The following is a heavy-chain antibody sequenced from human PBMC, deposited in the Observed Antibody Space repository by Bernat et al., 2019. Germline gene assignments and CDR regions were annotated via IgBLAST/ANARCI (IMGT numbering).Heavy chain of an antibody. J-gene: IGHJ4*02. D-gene: IGHD1-1*01. Sequence: EVQLVESRGYLVQPGGSLRLSCAASGFTFNNYWMSWVRQAPGKGLEWVANINQDGSDKYYVDSVRGRFTISRDNAKNSLFLQMNSLRTEDTAVYYCARDFNWSIDYWGQGTLVTVSS. CDR3: ARDFNWSIDY. CDR2: INQDGSDK. V-gene: IGHV3-7*01. CDR1: GFTFNNYW.